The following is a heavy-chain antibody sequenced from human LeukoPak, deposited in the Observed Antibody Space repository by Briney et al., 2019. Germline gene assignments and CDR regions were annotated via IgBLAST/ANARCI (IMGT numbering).Heavy chain of an antibody. V-gene: IGHV3-30*18. CDR1: GFTFSSYG. CDR2: ISSDGSNK. D-gene: IGHD3-22*01. Sequence: GGSLRLSCAASGFTFSSYGMHWVRQAPGKGLEWVAVISSDGSNKYYADSVKGRFTISRDNSKNTLYLQMNSLGAEDTAVYYCAKGGSFYYDTSGYLYWGQGTLVTVSS. CDR3: AKGGSFYYDTSGYLY. J-gene: IGHJ4*02.